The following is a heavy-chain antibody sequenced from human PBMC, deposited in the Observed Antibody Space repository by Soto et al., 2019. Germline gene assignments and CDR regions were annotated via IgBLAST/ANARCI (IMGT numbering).Heavy chain of an antibody. D-gene: IGHD2-15*01. V-gene: IGHV4-59*01. CDR1: GGSISSYY. Sequence: QVQLQESGPGLVKPSETLSLTCTVSGGSISSYYWSWVRQPPGKGLEWIGYIYYSGSTYYNPSLKPRSTIAVDTSKIRFSLKLSSVTAADTAVYYCARVYCSGRSCYSHFDYWGQGTLVTVSS. J-gene: IGHJ4*02. CDR2: IYYSGST. CDR3: ARVYCSGRSCYSHFDY.